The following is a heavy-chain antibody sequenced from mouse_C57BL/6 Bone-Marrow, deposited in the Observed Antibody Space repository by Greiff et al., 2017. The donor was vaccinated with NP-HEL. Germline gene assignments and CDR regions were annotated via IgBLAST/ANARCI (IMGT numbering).Heavy chain of an antibody. V-gene: IGHV1-54*01. Sequence: QVQLQQSGAELVRPGTSVKVSCKASGYAFTNYLIEWVKQRPGQGLEWIGVINPGSGGTNYNEKFKGKATLTADKSSSTAYMQLSSLTSEDSAVYFCARRDFITTVVGGYFDVWGTGTTVTVSS. D-gene: IGHD1-1*01. CDR1: GYAFTNYL. J-gene: IGHJ1*03. CDR3: ARRDFITTVVGGYFDV. CDR2: INPGSGGT.